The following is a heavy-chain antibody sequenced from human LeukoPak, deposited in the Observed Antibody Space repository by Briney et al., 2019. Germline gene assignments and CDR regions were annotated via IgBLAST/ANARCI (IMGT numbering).Heavy chain of an antibody. CDR3: VKDRRNPYRPEGPFDP. CDR2: INWNSGSI. Sequence: GGSLRLSCAASGFTFSSYSMNWVRQAPGKGLEWVSGINWNSGSIGYADSVKGRFTISRDNVMNSLYLQMNSLRPEDTALYYCVKDRRNPYRPEGPFDPWGQGTLVTVSS. J-gene: IGHJ5*02. CDR1: GFTFSSYS. D-gene: IGHD1-14*01. V-gene: IGHV3-9*01.